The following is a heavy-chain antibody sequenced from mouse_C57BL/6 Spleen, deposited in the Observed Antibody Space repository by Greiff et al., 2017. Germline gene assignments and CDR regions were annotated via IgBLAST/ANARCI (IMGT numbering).Heavy chain of an antibody. V-gene: IGHV6-3*01. D-gene: IGHD2-3*01. CDR1: GFTFSNYW. Sequence: DVKLQESGGGLVQPGGSMKLSCVASGFTFSNYWMNWVRQSPEKGLEWVAQIRLKSDNYATHYAESVKGRFTISRDDYKSSVDLQMNNLRAEDTGIYYCSDGYYEDYAMDYWGQGTSVTVSS. CDR2: IRLKSDNYAT. J-gene: IGHJ4*01. CDR3: SDGYYEDYAMDY.